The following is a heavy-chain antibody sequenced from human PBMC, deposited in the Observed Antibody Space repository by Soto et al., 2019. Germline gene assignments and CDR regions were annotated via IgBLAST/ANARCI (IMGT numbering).Heavy chain of an antibody. V-gene: IGHV4-39*01. CDR2: IYYSGST. J-gene: IGHJ6*03. D-gene: IGHD2-8*01. CDR1: GGSISSSGYY. Sequence: PSETLCLTFTVSGGSISSSGYYWGWIRQPPGKGLEWIGSIYYSGSTYYNPSLKSRVTISVDTSKNQFSLKLSSVTAADTAVYYCVGNRRYCTNGVCTPYYYYMDVWGKGTTVTVSS. CDR3: VGNRRYCTNGVCTPYYYYMDV.